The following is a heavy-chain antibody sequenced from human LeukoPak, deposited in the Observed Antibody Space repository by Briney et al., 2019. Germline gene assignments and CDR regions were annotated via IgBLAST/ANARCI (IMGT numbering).Heavy chain of an antibody. J-gene: IGHJ4*02. CDR2: INSNSGGT. Sequence: ASVKVSCKASGYTFTSYDINWVRQATGQGLEWMGWINSNSGGTNYAQKFQGRVTMTRDTSISTAYMELSRLRSDDTAVYYCAASSGYYAFDYWGQGTLVTVSS. D-gene: IGHD3-22*01. V-gene: IGHV1-2*02. CDR1: GYTFTSYD. CDR3: AASSGYYAFDY.